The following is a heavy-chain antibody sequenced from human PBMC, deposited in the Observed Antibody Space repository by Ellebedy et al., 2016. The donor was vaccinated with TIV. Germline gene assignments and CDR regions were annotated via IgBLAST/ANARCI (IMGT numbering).Heavy chain of an antibody. CDR3: ARGGYSYGPDY. CDR2: IIPILGIA. Sequence: AASVKVSCKASGGTFSSYAISWVRQAPGQGLEWMGRIIPILGIANYAQKFQGRVTITADKSTSTAYMELSSLRSEDTAVYYCARGGYSYGPDYWGQGTLVTVSS. CDR1: GGTFSSYA. D-gene: IGHD5-18*01. V-gene: IGHV1-69*04. J-gene: IGHJ4*02.